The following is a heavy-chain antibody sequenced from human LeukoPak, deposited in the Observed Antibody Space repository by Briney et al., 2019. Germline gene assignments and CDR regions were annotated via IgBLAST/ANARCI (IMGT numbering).Heavy chain of an antibody. CDR1: GFTFDDYA. J-gene: IGHJ4*02. CDR2: ISWNSVGI. Sequence: GGSLRLSCAASGFTFDDYAMHWVRQAPGKGLEWVSAISWNSVGIGYADSVKGRFTISRDNAKNSLYLQMNSLRPEDMALYYCAKGTRSGTKYYFDYWGQGTLVTVSS. D-gene: IGHD3-10*01. V-gene: IGHV3-9*03. CDR3: AKGTRSGTKYYFDY.